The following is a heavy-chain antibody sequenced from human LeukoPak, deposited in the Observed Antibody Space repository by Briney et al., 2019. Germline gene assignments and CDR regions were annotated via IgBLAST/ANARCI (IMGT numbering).Heavy chain of an antibody. D-gene: IGHD3-10*01. CDR3: ARPRYYYGSGSWNYYMGV. V-gene: IGHV4-4*09. CDR2: IYTSGST. CDR1: GGSISSYY. Sequence: SETLSLTCTVSGGSISSYYWSWIRQPPGKGLEWIGYIYTSGSTNYNPSLKSRVTISVDTSKNQFSLKLSSVTAADTAVYYCARPRYYYGSGSWNYYMGVWGKGTTVTVSS. J-gene: IGHJ6*03.